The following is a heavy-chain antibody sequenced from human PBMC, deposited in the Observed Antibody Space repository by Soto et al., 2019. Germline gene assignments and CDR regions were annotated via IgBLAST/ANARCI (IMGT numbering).Heavy chain of an antibody. V-gene: IGHV2-5*02. CDR2: IYWDDDK. D-gene: IGHD3-16*02. J-gene: IGHJ4*02. Sequence: QITLKESGPTLVNPTQTLTLTCTFSGFSLTTGGVGVGWIRQPPGKALEWLALIYWDDDKRYSPSLKSRLTITKDTSKNQVVLTLTNMDPVDTATFYWAHVFNSNSGSYRYFDYWGQGTLVTVSS. CDR1: GFSLTTGGVG. CDR3: AHVFNSNSGSYRYFDY.